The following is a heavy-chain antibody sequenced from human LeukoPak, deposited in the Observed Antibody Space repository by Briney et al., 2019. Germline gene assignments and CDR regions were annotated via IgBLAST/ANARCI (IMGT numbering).Heavy chain of an antibody. CDR3: ARSSLLHSNAMDV. J-gene: IGHJ6*02. CDR1: GFTFNSYS. Sequence: SGGSLRLSCAASGFTFNSYSTNWVRQAPGKGLEWISYISSSSNVYYADSVKGRFAISRDNTKNSLYLQMSSLRDDDTAVYYCARSSLLHSNAMDVWGQGTTVTVSS. CDR2: ISSSSNV. D-gene: IGHD5-18*01. V-gene: IGHV3-48*02.